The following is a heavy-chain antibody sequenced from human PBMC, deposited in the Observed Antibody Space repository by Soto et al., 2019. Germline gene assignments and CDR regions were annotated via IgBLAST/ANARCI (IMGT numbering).Heavy chain of an antibody. D-gene: IGHD3-22*01. J-gene: IGHJ6*02. Sequence: ESLKISCKGSGYSFTSYWIGWVRQMPGKGLEWMGIIYPGDSDTRYSPSFQGQVTISADKSISTAYLQWSSLKASDTAMYYCARPTYYYDSSGYYGYYGMDVWGQGTTVTVSS. CDR2: IYPGDSDT. V-gene: IGHV5-51*01. CDR3: ARPTYYYDSSGYYGYYGMDV. CDR1: GYSFTSYW.